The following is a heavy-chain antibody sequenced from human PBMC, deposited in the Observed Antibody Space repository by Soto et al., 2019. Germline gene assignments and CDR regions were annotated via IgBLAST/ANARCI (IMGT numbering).Heavy chain of an antibody. CDR3: ARHMESAGDDY. Sequence: PGESLKISCNGSGYTFTSHWISWVRQMPGKGLEWMGRIDPADSYTNYSPSFQGHVTISADKSISTAYLQWSSLKASDTAIYYCARHMESAGDDYWGQGTLVTVYS. V-gene: IGHV5-10-1*01. CDR1: GYTFTSHW. J-gene: IGHJ4*02. CDR2: IDPADSYT. D-gene: IGHD3-16*01.